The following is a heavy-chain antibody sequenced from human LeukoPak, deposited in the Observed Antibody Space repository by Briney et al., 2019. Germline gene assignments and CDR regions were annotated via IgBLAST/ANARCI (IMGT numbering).Heavy chain of an antibody. CDR1: GFTLSQYW. Sequence: GGSLRLSCSASGFTLSQYWMHWVRQAPGKGLVWVARVHEDGSRIDHADSVRGLFTISRDITKSTLFLQMNSLRVEDSAIYYCVRDFGGEDDYWGQGILVTVSS. D-gene: IGHD2-15*01. J-gene: IGHJ4*02. CDR3: VRDFGGEDDY. V-gene: IGHV3-74*01. CDR2: VHEDGSRI.